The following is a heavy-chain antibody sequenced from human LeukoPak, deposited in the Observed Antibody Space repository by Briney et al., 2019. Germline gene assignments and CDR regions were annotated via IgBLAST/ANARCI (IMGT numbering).Heavy chain of an antibody. V-gene: IGHV4-34*01. D-gene: IGHD3-22*01. Sequence: SETLSLTCAVYGGSSSGYYWSWIRQPPGKGLEWIGEINHSGSTNYNPSLKSRVTISVDTSKNQFSLKLSSVTAADTAVYYYAREVLNDSSGYQVDWGQGTLVTVSS. CDR3: AREVLNDSSGYQVD. CDR1: GGSSSGYY. J-gene: IGHJ4*02. CDR2: INHSGST.